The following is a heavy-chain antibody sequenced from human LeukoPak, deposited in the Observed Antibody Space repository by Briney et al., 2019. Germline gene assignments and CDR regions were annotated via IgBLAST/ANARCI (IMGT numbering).Heavy chain of an antibody. V-gene: IGHV4-61*01. CDR3: ARVRDSSGWYGGDY. J-gene: IGHJ4*02. Sequence: PSETQSLTCTVSGGSVSSGSYYWSWIRQPTGKGLEWIGYMYYSGSTNYNPSLKSRLTISVDTSKNQFSLKLSSVTAADTAVYYCARVRDSSGWYGGDYWGQGTLVTVAS. CDR1: GGSVSSGSYY. D-gene: IGHD6-19*01. CDR2: MYYSGST.